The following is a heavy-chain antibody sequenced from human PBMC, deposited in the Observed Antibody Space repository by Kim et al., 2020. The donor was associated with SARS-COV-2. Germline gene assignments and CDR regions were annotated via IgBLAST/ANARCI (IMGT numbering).Heavy chain of an antibody. D-gene: IGHD6-13*01. J-gene: IGHJ4*02. V-gene: IGHV3-74*01. CDR2: INSGGSST. CDR1: GFTFSSYW. CDR3: ARVASGYSSSWYDGGFDY. Sequence: GGSLRLSCAASGFTFSSYWMHWVRQAPGKGLVWVSRINSGGSSTSYADSVKGRFTISRDNAKNTLYLQMSSLRAEDTAVYYCARVASGYSSSWYDGGFDYWGQGTLVTVS.